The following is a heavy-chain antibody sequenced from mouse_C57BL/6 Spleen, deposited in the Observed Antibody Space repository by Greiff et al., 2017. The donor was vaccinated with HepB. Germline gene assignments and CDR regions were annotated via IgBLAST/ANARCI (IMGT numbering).Heavy chain of an antibody. D-gene: IGHD3-1*01. Sequence: EVQLQQSGPELVKPGASVKISCKASGYTFTDYYMNWVKQSHGKSLEWIGDINPNNGGTSYNQKFKGKATLTVDKSSSTAYMELRSLTSEDSAVYYCAREGANSATGYWGQGTTLTVSS. J-gene: IGHJ2*01. CDR3: AREGANSATGY. V-gene: IGHV1-26*01. CDR2: INPNNGGT. CDR1: GYTFTDYY.